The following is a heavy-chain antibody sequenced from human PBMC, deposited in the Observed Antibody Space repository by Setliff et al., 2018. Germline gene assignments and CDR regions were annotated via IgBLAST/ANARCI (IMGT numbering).Heavy chain of an antibody. Sequence: ASVKVSCKTSGFVFITYAITWVRQAPGQGLEWMGWISGYYNKTNYAQKFQDRVTMTTDTYTGTGYMELRSLTSDDTAVYFCARFGGSCSSSSCYASDLWGQGTMVTVSS. V-gene: IGHV1-18*01. CDR3: ARFGGSCSSSSCYASDL. CDR1: GFVFITYA. D-gene: IGHD2-2*01. J-gene: IGHJ3*01. CDR2: ISGYYNKT.